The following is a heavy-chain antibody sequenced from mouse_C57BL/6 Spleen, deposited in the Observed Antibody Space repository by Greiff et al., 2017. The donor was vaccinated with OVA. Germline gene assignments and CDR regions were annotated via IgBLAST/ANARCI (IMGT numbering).Heavy chain of an antibody. CDR3: ARIAIKYYYGSSYDY. CDR2: IWWDDDK. J-gene: IGHJ2*01. D-gene: IGHD1-1*01. Sequence: QVQLKQSGPGILQPSQTLSLTCSFSGFSLSTFGMGVGWIRQPSGKGLEWLAHIWWDDDKYYNPALKSRLIISKDTSKNQLFLEFANMDTADTATYYCARIAIKYYYGSSYDYWGQGTTLTVSS. CDR1: GFSLSTFGMG. V-gene: IGHV8-8*01.